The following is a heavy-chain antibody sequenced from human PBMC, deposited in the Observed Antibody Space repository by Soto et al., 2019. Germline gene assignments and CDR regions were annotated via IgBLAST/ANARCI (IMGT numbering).Heavy chain of an antibody. D-gene: IGHD4-17*01. Sequence: PSATLSITCAVSGVSISSSNWWSWVRQPPGKGLEWIGRIHSTRSPDYNPSLKSRVTLSVDTSKNQFSLKLSLTSVTAADTAVYYCARSPAYGDYANLDTWGQGTLVTVSS. CDR3: ARSPAYGDYANLDT. J-gene: IGHJ5*02. CDR1: GVSISSSNW. CDR2: IHSTRSP. V-gene: IGHV4-4*02.